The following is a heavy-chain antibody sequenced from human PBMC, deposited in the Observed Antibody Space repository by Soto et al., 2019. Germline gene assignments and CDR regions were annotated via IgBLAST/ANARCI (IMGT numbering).Heavy chain of an antibody. CDR2: IVTYNGNT. J-gene: IGHJ5*02. Sequence: ASVKVSCKASGYTFTDYGISWARRAPGQGLEWIGWIVTYNGNTQSAQNLQGRVTMTTDTSTGTAYMELRSLRSDDTAVYYCARGSHYDFWSGQNWFDPWGQGTLVTVS. V-gene: IGHV1-18*01. CDR3: ARGSHYDFWSGQNWFDP. CDR1: GYTFTDYG. D-gene: IGHD3-3*01.